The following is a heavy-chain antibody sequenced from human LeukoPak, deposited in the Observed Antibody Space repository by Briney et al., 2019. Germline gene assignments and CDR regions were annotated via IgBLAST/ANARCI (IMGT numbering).Heavy chain of an antibody. J-gene: IGHJ4*02. CDR2: IRYDASNK. Sequence: PGGSLRLSCAASGFTFSNYGMHWVRQAPGKGLEWGAFIRYDASNKYYVDSVKGRLTISRDNSRNTLYLQMTSLRAEDTAVYYCAKGGATVLDYWGQGTLVTVSS. CDR1: GFTFSNYG. D-gene: IGHD4-11*01. CDR3: AKGGATVLDY. V-gene: IGHV3-30*02.